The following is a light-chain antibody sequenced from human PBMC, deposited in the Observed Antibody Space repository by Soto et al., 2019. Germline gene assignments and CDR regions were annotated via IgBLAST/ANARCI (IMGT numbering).Light chain of an antibody. CDR3: QHLTSPRT. CDR1: QGISNY. J-gene: IGKJ4*01. V-gene: IGKV1-9*01. CDR2: AAS. Sequence: IQLTQSPSSLSASVGDRVSITCRTNQGISNYLAWYQQKPGKAPKLLVYAASTLRSGVPSRFSGSGSGTDFTLTISRLQPEDSATYYCQHLTSPRTFGGGTKVEIK.